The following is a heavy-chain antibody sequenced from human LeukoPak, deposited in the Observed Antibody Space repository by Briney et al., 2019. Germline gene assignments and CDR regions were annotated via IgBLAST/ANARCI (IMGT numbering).Heavy chain of an antibody. D-gene: IGHD3-3*01. V-gene: IGHV4-30-4*01. CDR2: SYYSGSA. CDR1: GGSISSGDYY. Sequence: PSQTLSLTCTVSGGSISSGDYYWSWIRQPPGKGLEWIGYSYYSGSAYYNPSLKSRVTISVDTSKNQFSLKLSSVTAADTAVYYCAGGEYLRYDFWSGFRSQDAFDIWGQGTMVTVSS. J-gene: IGHJ3*02. CDR3: AGGEYLRYDFWSGFRSQDAFDI.